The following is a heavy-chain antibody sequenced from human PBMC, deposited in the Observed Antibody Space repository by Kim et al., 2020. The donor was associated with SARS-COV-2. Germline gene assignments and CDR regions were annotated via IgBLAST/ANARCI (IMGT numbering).Heavy chain of an antibody. V-gene: IGHV4-39*01. CDR2: IYYSGNT. CDR1: GGSISSRSYY. Sequence: SETLSLTCTVSGGSISSRSYYWGWIRQPPGKGLEWIGTIYYSGNTYYNPSLESRVTISVDTSKNQFSLKLSSVTAADTAVYYCARLRADNSGYWGQGTLVTVSS. J-gene: IGHJ4*02. CDR3: ARLRADNSGY. D-gene: IGHD3-22*01.